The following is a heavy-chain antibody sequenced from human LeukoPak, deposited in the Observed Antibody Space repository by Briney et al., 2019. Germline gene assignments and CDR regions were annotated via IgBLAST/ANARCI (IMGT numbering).Heavy chain of an antibody. CDR3: ARDTGYSFAD. V-gene: IGHV3-74*01. J-gene: IGHJ4*02. CDR2: ITRDGSST. D-gene: IGHD5-18*01. CDR1: GFTFSSHW. Sequence: GGSLRLSCAASGFTFSSHWMHWVRKVPGEGLVWGSRITRDGSSTSYADSVKGRLTISRDNAKNTLYLQMNSLRAEDTAVYYCARDTGYSFADWGQGTLVTVSS.